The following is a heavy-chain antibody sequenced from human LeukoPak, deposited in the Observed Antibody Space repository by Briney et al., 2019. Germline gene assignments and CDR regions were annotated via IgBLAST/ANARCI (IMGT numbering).Heavy chain of an antibody. CDR3: ARDHCSPGTCLGGH. V-gene: IGHV1-69*04. CDR2: IIPSLDVA. CDR1: GDTFIPYT. D-gene: IGHD2-15*01. Sequence: SVKVSCKASGDTFIPYTFSWVRQAPGQGLEWIGRIIPSLDVANYAQKFQGRVTLSVDRDTAATYMEVTRLRSEDTAIYYCARDHCSPGTCLGGHWGQGTLVTVSS. J-gene: IGHJ4*02.